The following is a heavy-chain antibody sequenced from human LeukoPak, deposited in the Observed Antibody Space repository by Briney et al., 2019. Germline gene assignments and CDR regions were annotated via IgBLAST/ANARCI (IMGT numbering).Heavy chain of an antibody. D-gene: IGHD3-22*01. CDR3: AREQGYYSVPGY. J-gene: IGHJ4*02. V-gene: IGHV3-74*01. CDR2: IRSDGSST. Sequence: GGSLRLSCAAPGFTFSSYWMHWVRPAPGKGPVWVARIRSDGSSTDYADSVKGRFTISRDNAKNTLYLQMNSLRAEDTAVYYCAREQGYYSVPGYWGQGTLVTVSS. CDR1: GFTFSSYW.